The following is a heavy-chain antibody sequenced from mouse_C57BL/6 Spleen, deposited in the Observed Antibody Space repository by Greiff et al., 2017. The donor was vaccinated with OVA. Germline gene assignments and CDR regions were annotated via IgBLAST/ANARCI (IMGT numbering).Heavy chain of an antibody. J-gene: IGHJ3*01. CDR1: GYSITSGYY. CDR2: ISYDGSN. D-gene: IGHD2-4*01. V-gene: IGHV3-6*01. CDR3: ARGDDYDGAWFAY. Sequence: VQLKESGPGLVKPSQSLSLTCSVTGYSITSGYYWNWIRQFPGNQLEWMGYISYDGSNNYNPSLKNRISITRDTTKDQLYLKLNSVTTEDTATYDGARGDDYDGAWFAYWGQGTLVTVSA.